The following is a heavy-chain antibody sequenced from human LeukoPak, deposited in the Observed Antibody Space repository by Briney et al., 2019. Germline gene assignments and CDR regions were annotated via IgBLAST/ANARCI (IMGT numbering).Heavy chain of an antibody. J-gene: IGHJ4*02. CDR3: ARSGTRGAFDY. Sequence: GGSLRLSCAASGFSFSSYWMHWVRQAPGKGLVWVSRINGDGSRTYYADSVKGRFTISRDNAKNTLYVQMNSLRAEDTAVYYCARSGTRGAFDYWGQGTLVTVSS. D-gene: IGHD3-10*01. CDR1: GFSFSSYW. CDR2: INGDGSRT. V-gene: IGHV3-74*01.